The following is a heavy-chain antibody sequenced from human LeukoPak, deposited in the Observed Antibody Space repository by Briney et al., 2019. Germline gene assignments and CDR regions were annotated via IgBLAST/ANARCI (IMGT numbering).Heavy chain of an antibody. D-gene: IGHD3-16*01. CDR2: IYYIGVT. CDR1: GGSINNYY. J-gene: IGHJ5*02. V-gene: IGHV4-59*01. Sequence: KPSETLSLTCTVSGGSINNYYWSWILQPPGRGLEWLGYIYYIGVTNYNPSLKSRLTISVDTSKNQFSLKLTSVTAADTAVYYCARLHALRAEEFDPWGQGTLVTVSS. CDR3: ARLHALRAEEFDP.